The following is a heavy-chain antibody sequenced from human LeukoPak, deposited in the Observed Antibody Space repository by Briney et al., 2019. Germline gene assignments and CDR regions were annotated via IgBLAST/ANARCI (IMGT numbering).Heavy chain of an antibody. CDR1: GYSVSSGYY. D-gene: IGHD2-15*01. CDR3: ARRGFCNGGNCPDY. Sequence: SETLSLTCAVSGYSVSSGYYWGWIRQAPRKGLEWIGNVFHGGTTHSNPTLKSRVTVSLDTSKNQFSLKLRSVTAEDTAVYFCARRGFCNGGNCPDYWGQGILVTVSS. V-gene: IGHV4-38-2*01. CDR2: VFHGGTT. J-gene: IGHJ4*02.